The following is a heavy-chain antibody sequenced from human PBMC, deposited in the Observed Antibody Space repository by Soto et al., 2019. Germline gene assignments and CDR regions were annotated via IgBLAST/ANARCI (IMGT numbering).Heavy chain of an antibody. J-gene: IGHJ4*02. CDR2: IKSKTDGGTT. V-gene: IGHV3-15*01. CDR3: TTDGKVGATVDY. CDR1: GFTFSNAW. D-gene: IGHD1-26*01. Sequence: GESLKISCAASGFTFSNAWMSWVRQAPGKGLEWVGRIKSKTDGGTTDYAAPVKGRFTISRDDSKNTLYLQMNSLKTEDTAVYYCTTDGKVGATVDYWGQGTLVTVSS.